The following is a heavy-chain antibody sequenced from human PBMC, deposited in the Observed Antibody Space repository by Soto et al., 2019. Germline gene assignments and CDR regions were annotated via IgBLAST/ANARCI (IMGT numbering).Heavy chain of an antibody. Sequence: PGGPLRLSCGFSGGSFTNFAMSLVRPAPGKGLEWVAGIGASGDITWYADSVKGRLSISRDNSKNTLYLQLNSLRFEDTAVYYCAKDDFTDRGDDYFDYWGPGTLVNVSA. CDR2: IGASGDIT. CDR1: GGSFTNFA. CDR3: AKDDFTDRGDDYFDY. V-gene: IGHV3-23*01. D-gene: IGHD2-21*02. J-gene: IGHJ4*02.